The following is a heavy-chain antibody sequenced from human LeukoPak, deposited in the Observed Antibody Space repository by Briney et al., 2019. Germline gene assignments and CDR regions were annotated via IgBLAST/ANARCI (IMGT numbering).Heavy chain of an antibody. CDR2: IIPIFDTT. CDR1: GGTFITYA. V-gene: IGHV1-69*13. D-gene: IGHD2-2*01. CDR3: APHCSSTSCPFDY. Sequence: ASVKVSCKASGGTFITYAISWVRQAPGQGLEWMGGIIPIFDTTNYAQKFQGGVTITADESTSTAYMELSSLRSEDTAVYYCAPHCSSTSCPFDYWGQGTLVTVSS. J-gene: IGHJ4*02.